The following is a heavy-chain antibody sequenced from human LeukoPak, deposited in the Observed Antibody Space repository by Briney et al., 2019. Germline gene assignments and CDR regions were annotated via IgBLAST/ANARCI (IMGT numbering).Heavy chain of an antibody. CDR3: ARAPSPWEDCSGGSCRTAYFDY. V-gene: IGHV4-34*01. D-gene: IGHD2-15*01. Sequence: PSETLSLTCAVYGGSFSGYSWNWIRQPPGKGLEWIGEINHSGSTNYNPSLKSRVTISVDKSKNQFSLKLSSVTAADTAVYYCARAPSPWEDCSGGSCRTAYFDYWGQGTLVTVSS. J-gene: IGHJ4*02. CDR2: INHSGST. CDR1: GGSFSGYS.